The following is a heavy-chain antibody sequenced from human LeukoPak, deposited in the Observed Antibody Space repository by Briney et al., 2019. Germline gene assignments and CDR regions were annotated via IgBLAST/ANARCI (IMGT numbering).Heavy chain of an antibody. J-gene: IGHJ6*03. Sequence: GGSLRLSCAASGFTFNTYNMNWVRQAPGKGLEWVSSITSSSTYTFYADSVKGRFTISRDNAKNSLYLQMNSLRDEDTAIYYCARDPYNGNYGDFYYYYMDVWGKGTTVTISS. V-gene: IGHV3-21*01. D-gene: IGHD1-26*01. CDR2: ITSSSTYT. CDR1: GFTFNTYN. CDR3: ARDPYNGNYGDFYYYYMDV.